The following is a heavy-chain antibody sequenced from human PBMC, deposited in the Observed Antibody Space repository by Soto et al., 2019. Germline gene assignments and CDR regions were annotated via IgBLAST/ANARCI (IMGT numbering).Heavy chain of an antibody. CDR1: GFTFSSYG. D-gene: IGHD3-16*01. V-gene: IGHV3-33*01. Sequence: QVQLVESGGGVVQPGKSLRLSCAASGFTFSSYGMHWVRQAPGKGLEWVAVIWYDGSNKYYADSVKGRFTISRDNYSTMLYLQVNTLRTGDPVVYYCSRVWGPLDYWGKGNLVTVS. CDR3: SRVWGPLDY. J-gene: IGHJ4*02. CDR2: IWYDGSNK.